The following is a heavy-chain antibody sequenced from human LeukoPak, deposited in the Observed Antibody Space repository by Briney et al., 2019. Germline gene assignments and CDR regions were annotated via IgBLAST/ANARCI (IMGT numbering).Heavy chain of an antibody. CDR2: INPNSGGT. V-gene: IGHV1-2*04. CDR3: ARDLLPNRWGYCSGGSCHHSGRAFDI. Sequence: ASVKVSCKASGGTFSSYAISWVRQAPGQGLEWMGWINPNSGGTNYAQKFQGWVTMTRDTSISTAYMELSRLRSDDTAVYYCARDLLPNRWGYCSGGSCHHSGRAFDIWGQGTMVTVSS. CDR1: GGTFSSYA. D-gene: IGHD2-15*01. J-gene: IGHJ3*02.